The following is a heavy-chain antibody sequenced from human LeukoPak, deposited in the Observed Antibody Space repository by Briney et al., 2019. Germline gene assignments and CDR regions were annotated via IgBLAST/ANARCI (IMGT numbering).Heavy chain of an antibody. CDR3: GRGPFAPPTYYYDSSGYMFDP. J-gene: IGHJ5*02. CDR1: GGSISSGGHS. D-gene: IGHD3-22*01. CDR2: IYHSGST. V-gene: IGHV4-30-2*01. Sequence: PSETLSLTCAVSGGSISSGGHSWSWIRQPPGKGLEWIGYIYHSGSTYYNPSLKSRVTISVDRSKNQFSLKLSSVTAADTAVYYCGRGPFAPPTYYYDSSGYMFDPWGQGTLVTVSS.